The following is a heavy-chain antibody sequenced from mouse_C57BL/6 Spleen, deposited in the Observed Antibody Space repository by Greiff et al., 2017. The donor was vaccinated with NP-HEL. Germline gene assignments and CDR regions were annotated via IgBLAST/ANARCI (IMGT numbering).Heavy chain of an antibody. CDR2: INPYNGDT. D-gene: IGHD2-13*01. CDR1: GYSFTGYF. CDR3: ARVSTDYDYFDY. Sequence: EVQVVESGPELVKPGDSVKISCKASGYSFTGYFMNWVMQSHGKSLEWIGRINPYNGDTFYNQKFKGKATLTVDKSSSTAHMELRSLTSEDSAVYYCARVSTDYDYFDYWGQGTTLTVSS. J-gene: IGHJ2*01. V-gene: IGHV1-20*01.